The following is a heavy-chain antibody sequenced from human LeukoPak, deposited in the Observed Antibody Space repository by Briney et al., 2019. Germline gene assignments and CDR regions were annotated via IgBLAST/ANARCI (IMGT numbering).Heavy chain of an antibody. V-gene: IGHV4-39*01. J-gene: IGHJ4*02. D-gene: IGHD4-17*01. CDR1: GGSISSSSYY. CDR3: ASPPHYGDYVVRDY. Sequence: SETLSLTCTVSGGSISSSSYYWGWIRQPPGKGLERIGSIYYSGSTYYNPSLKSRVTISVDTSKNQFSLKLSSVTAADTAVYYCASPPHYGDYVVRDYWGQGTLVTVSS. CDR2: IYYSGST.